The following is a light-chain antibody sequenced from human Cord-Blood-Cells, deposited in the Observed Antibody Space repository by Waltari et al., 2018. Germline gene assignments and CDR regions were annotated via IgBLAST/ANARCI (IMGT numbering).Light chain of an antibody. CDR1: SASVPTSSY. CDR3: VLYMGSGIWV. V-gene: IGLV8-61*01. CDR2: STN. J-gene: IGLJ3*02. Sequence: QTVVTQEPSFSVSPGGTVTLTRGLSSASVPTSSYPSWYQQTPCQAPRTLIYSTNTRSSGVPDRFSGSILGNKAALTSTGAQADDESDYYCVLYMGSGIWVFGGGTKLTVL.